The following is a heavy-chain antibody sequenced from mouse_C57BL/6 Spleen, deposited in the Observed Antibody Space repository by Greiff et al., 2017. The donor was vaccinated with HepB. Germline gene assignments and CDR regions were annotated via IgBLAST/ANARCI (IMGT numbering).Heavy chain of an antibody. D-gene: IGHD2-13*01. CDR2: IHPNSGST. V-gene: IGHV1-64*01. CDR3: ARWELTDWYFDV. CDR1: GYTFTSYW. Sequence: QVQLQQPGAELVKPGASVKLSCKASGYTFTSYWMHWVKQRPGQGLEWIGMIHPNSGSTNYNEKFKSKATLTVDKSSSTAYMQLSSLTSEDSAVYHCARWELTDWYFDVWGTGTTVTVSS. J-gene: IGHJ1*03.